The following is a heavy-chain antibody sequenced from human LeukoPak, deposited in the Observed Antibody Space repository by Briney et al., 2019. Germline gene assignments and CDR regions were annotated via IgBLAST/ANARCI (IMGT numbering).Heavy chain of an antibody. D-gene: IGHD6-19*01. V-gene: IGHV4-38-2*01. CDR3: ARLVSGWYPGQYNEGEYFDY. J-gene: IGHJ4*02. CDR2: IYHSGST. CDR1: GYSISSGYY. Sequence: PSETLSLTCAVSGYSISSGYYWGWIRQPPGKGLEWIGSIYHSGSTYYNPSLKSRVTISVDTSKNHFSLKLSSVTAADTAVYYCARLVSGWYPGQYNEGEYFDYWGQGTLVTVSS.